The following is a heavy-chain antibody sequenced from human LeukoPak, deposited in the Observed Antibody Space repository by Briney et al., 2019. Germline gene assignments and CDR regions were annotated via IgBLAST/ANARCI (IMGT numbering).Heavy chain of an antibody. V-gene: IGHV4-39*01. CDR1: GGSISYSSYY. Sequence: PSETLSLTCTVSGGSISYSSYYWGWVRQPPEKGLEWIGSIYYSGNTYYSPSLKSRVTISVDTSKNQFSLKLSSVTAADTAVCYCARAYFRYSPPGHYYMDVWGKGTTVTVSS. CDR2: IYYSGNT. D-gene: IGHD2-21*01. CDR3: ARAYFRYSPPGHYYMDV. J-gene: IGHJ6*03.